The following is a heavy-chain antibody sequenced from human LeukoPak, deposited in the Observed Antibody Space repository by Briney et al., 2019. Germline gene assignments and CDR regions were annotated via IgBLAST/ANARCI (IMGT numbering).Heavy chain of an antibody. CDR2: IIWSGGAA. CDR3: AKDALSYDGSEHVYYFDF. J-gene: IGHJ4*02. V-gene: IGHV3-23*01. Sequence: GGSLRLSCVASGFTFSAYAMSWVRQAPGKGLEWVSSIIWSGGAAYYADSVKGRFTISRDNSRDTLYLQMNSLRAEDTALYYCAKDALSYDGSEHVYYFDFWGQGTLVAVSS. D-gene: IGHD3-22*01. CDR1: GFTFSAYA.